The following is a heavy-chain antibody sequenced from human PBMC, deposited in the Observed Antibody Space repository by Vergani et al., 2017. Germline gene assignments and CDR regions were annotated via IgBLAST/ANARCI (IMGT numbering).Heavy chain of an antibody. D-gene: IGHD7-27*01. CDR3: ATGAGPFDI. J-gene: IGHJ4*02. Sequence: QLQLHKSGPGLVKTSETLSLTCSASGAPISYWCWSWLRQPAGKGLEWIGRLCPSGSTNYKPYLKSRVTMSIDTSKNQFSLKLTSVTAADTAVYYCATGAGPFDIWGQGTLVTVSS. CDR1: GAPISYWC. V-gene: IGHV4-4*07. CDR2: LCPSGST.